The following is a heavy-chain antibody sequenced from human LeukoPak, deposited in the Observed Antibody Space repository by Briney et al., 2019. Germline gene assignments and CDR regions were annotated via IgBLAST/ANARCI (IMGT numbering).Heavy chain of an antibody. CDR1: EFTFSTYI. D-gene: IGHD6-25*01. V-gene: IGHV3-21*06. CDR3: TRDRMPSPERLGAFDI. J-gene: IGHJ3*02. CDR2: ISGRSDYI. Sequence: GGSLRLSCAASEFTFSTYIMNWVRQAPGKGLEWVSCISGRSDYIYYADSVKGRFTISRDNARNSLYLQMNGLRAEDTAVYYCTRDRMPSPERLGAFDIWGQGTMVTVFS.